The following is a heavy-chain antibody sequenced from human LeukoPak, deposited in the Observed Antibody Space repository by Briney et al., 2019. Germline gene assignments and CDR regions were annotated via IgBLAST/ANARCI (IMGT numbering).Heavy chain of an antibody. CDR3: ARQGGVGATGFDDC. Sequence: PSETLSLTCAVYGGSLSGYYWSWIRQPPGKGLQWIGSISYSGNTHYNPSLKSRVAISVDTSKTQFSLKLSSVTAADTAVYYCARQGGVGATGFDDCWGQGTLVTVSS. J-gene: IGHJ4*02. CDR2: ISYSGNT. D-gene: IGHD1-26*01. V-gene: IGHV4-34*01. CDR1: GGSLSGYY.